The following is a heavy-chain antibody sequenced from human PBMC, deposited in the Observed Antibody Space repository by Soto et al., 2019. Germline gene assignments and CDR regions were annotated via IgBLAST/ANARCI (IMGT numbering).Heavy chain of an antibody. J-gene: IGHJ4*02. CDR1: GYTVTGYY. V-gene: IGHV1-2*02. Sequence: ASVKVSCKASGYTVTGYYMHWVRQAPGQGLEWMGWINPNSGGTNYAQKFQGRVTMTRDTSISTAYMELSRLRSDDTAVYYCARPAYSSWGFDYWGQGTLVTVSS. CDR3: ARPAYSSWGFDY. CDR2: INPNSGGT. D-gene: IGHD6-13*01.